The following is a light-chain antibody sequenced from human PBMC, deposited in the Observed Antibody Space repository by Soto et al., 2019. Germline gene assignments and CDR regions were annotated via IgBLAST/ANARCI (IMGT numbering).Light chain of an antibody. CDR1: SSDVGAYHY. J-gene: IGLJ1*01. V-gene: IGLV2-11*01. CDR3: CAYAGTYTLYV. CDR2: DVT. Sequence: QSVLTQPRSVSGSPGQSVTISCTGTSSDVGAYHYVSWYQHHPGKAPKLILYDVTERPSGVPDRFSGSRSGNTASLTISGLQAGDESDYFCCAYAGTYTLYVFGTGTKLTVL.